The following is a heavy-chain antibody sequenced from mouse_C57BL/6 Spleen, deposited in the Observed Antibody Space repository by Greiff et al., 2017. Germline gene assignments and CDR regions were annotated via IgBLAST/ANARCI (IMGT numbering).Heavy chain of an antibody. CDR2: IDPENGDT. CDR1: GFNIKDDY. CDR3: TTTMGGY. J-gene: IGHJ2*01. D-gene: IGHD2-3*01. Sequence: VQLQQSGAELVRPGASVKLSCTASGFNIKDDYMHWVKQRPEQGLEWIGWIDPENGDTEYASKFQGKATITADTSSNTAYLQLISRTSEDTAVYYCTTTMGGYWGQGTTLTVSS. V-gene: IGHV14-4*01.